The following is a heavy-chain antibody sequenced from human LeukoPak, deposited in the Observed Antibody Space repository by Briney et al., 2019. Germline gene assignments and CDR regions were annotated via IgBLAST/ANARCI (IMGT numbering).Heavy chain of an antibody. CDR2: THYSGAT. J-gene: IGHJ4*02. D-gene: IGHD6-19*01. CDR1: GGSISSYY. V-gene: IGHV4-59*01. Sequence: SETLSLTCTVSGGSISSYYWSWLRQPPGKGLEYIGYTHYSGATNHNPSLKSRVTISVDTSKNQFSLKLSFVTAADTAVYYCARDSSGWRMFDYWGQGTLVTVSS. CDR3: ARDSSGWRMFDY.